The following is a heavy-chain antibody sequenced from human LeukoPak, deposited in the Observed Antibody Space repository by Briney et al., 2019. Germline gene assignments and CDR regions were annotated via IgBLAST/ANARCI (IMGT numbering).Heavy chain of an antibody. CDR2: IRYDGSNE. V-gene: IGHV3-33*08. CDR1: GFTFSTYS. Sequence: GGSLRLSCAASGFTFSTYSMSWVRQAPGKGPEWVAIIRYDGSNENYAEFVKGRFTISRDNSKKTLYLQMNSLRAEDTAVYYCARSRYNLDYWGQGTLVTVSS. J-gene: IGHJ4*02. D-gene: IGHD5-24*01. CDR3: ARSRYNLDY.